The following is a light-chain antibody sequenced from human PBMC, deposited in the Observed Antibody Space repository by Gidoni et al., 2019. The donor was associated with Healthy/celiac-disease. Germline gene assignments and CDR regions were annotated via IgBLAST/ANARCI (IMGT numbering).Light chain of an antibody. V-gene: IGKV1-6*01. CDR3: QQYYNLPLT. CDR1: QDIRND. J-gene: IGKJ1*01. CDR2: AAS. Sequence: AVQMTKSPASLSASVGDRVTITCQASQDIRNDLGWYQQKPGKAPKLLIYAASSLKRGVPSRFSGSGSGTDFTLTISSLQPEDIATYYCQQYYNLPLTFGQGTKVEIK.